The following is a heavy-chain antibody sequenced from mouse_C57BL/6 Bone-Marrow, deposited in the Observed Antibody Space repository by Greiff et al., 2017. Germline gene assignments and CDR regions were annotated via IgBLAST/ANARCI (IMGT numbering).Heavy chain of an antibody. CDR3: ARLDYYGSCFDY. V-gene: IGHV1-52*01. CDR1: GYTFTSYW. Sequence: QVQLQQPGAELVRPGSSVKLSCKASGYTFTSYWMHWVKQRPIQGLEWIGNIDPSDSETHYNQKFKDKATLTVDKSSSTAYMQLSSLTSEDSAVYYCARLDYYGSCFDYWGQGTTLTGSS. CDR2: IDPSDSET. J-gene: IGHJ2*01. D-gene: IGHD1-1*01.